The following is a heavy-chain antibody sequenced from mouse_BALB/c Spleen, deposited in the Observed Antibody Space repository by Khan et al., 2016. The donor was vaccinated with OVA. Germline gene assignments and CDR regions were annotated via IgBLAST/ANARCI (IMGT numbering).Heavy chain of an antibody. J-gene: IGHJ3*01. V-gene: IGHV2-6-7*01. CDR2: IWGDGST. CDR3: ARELRLGGFAY. Sequence: QVQLKQSGSGLVAPSQSLSITCTVSGFSLTGFGVNWVRQPPGKGLEWLGMIWGDGSTDYNSALKSRLSINKDNSKSQVFLKMNSLRTDDTARYYCARELRLGGFAYWGQGTLVTVST. D-gene: IGHD1-2*01. CDR1: GFSLTGFG.